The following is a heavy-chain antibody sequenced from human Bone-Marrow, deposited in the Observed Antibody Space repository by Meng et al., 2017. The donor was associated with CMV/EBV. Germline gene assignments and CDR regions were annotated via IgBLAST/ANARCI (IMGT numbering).Heavy chain of an antibody. Sequence: SVKVSCKASGGTFSSYAISWVRQAPGQGLEWMGGIIPILGIANYAQKFQGRVTITADKSTSIAYMELSSLRSEDTAVYYCARDGYYDSSGYYYDYYYGMDVWGQGTTVTVSS. CDR3: ARDGYYDSSGYYYDYYYGMDV. V-gene: IGHV1-69*10. J-gene: IGHJ6*02. CDR2: IIPILGIA. D-gene: IGHD3-22*01. CDR1: GGTFSSYA.